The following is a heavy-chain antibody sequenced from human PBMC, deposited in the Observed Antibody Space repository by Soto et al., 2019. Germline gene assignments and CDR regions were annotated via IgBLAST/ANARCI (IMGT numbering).Heavy chain of an antibody. V-gene: IGHV3-21*01. CDR2: ISSSTKYI. CDR3: ARDRVDTHMVYTFDY. CDR1: GFTFNTYS. D-gene: IGHD5-18*01. J-gene: IGHJ4*02. Sequence: GGSLRLSCAASGFTFNTYSMNWVRQAPGKGLEWVSSISSSTKYIFYANSVRGRFTISRDNAKNSVFLQMNSLRAEDTAVYYCARDRVDTHMVYTFDYWGQGALVTVSS.